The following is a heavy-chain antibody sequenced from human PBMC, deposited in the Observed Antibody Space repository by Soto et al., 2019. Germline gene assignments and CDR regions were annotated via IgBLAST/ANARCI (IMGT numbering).Heavy chain of an antibody. Sequence: ASVKVSCKASGYTFTSYGISWVRQAPGQGLEWMGWISAYNGNTNYAQKLQGRVTMTTDTSTSTAYMELRSLRSDDTAIYYCARRAGGSYQPRHFDNWGQGTLVTVSS. CDR3: ARRAGGSYQPRHFDN. CDR1: GYTFTSYG. CDR2: ISAYNGNT. D-gene: IGHD1-26*01. V-gene: IGHV1-18*01. J-gene: IGHJ4*02.